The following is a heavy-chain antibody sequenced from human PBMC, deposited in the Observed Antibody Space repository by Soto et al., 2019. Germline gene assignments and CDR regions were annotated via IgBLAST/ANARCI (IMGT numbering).Heavy chain of an antibody. Sequence: QVQLVQSGAEVKKPGASVKVSCRASGFTITSYALHWVRQAPGQRLEWMGWINAGNGNTKYSQKFQGRVTITRDTSASTLYMDLSGLKSEDTAVYYCARDLLSQDDAFDFWGQGTMVTVSS. CDR2: INAGNGNT. V-gene: IGHV1-3*01. J-gene: IGHJ3*01. CDR3: ARDLLSQDDAFDF. CDR1: GFTITSYA.